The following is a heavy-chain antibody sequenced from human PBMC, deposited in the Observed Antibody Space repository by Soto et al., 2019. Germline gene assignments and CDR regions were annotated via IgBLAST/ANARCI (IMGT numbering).Heavy chain of an antibody. CDR3: TTASCSGGSCYGVFDAFDI. Sequence: LRLSCAASGFTFSNAWMNWVRQAPGKGLEWVGRIKSKTDGGTTDYAAPVKGRFTISRDDSKNTLYLQMNSLKTEDTAVYYCTTASCSGGSCYGVFDAFDIWGQGKMVTVSS. CDR1: GFTFSNAW. J-gene: IGHJ3*02. D-gene: IGHD2-15*01. V-gene: IGHV3-15*07. CDR2: IKSKTDGGTT.